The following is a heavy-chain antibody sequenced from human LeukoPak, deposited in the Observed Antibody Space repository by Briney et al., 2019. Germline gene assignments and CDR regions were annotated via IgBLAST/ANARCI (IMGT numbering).Heavy chain of an antibody. Sequence: GGSLRLSCTASGFIFGDHAMSWVRQAPGKGVEWVGFIRSKAYGGTTEYAASVKGRFTISRDDSEGIAYLQMNSLRIDDTAVYYCARGPIHLWLHNGMDVCGQGTTVIVFS. V-gene: IGHV3-49*04. J-gene: IGHJ6*02. D-gene: IGHD5-18*01. CDR2: IRSKAYGGTT. CDR3: ARGPIHLWLHNGMDV. CDR1: GFIFGDHA.